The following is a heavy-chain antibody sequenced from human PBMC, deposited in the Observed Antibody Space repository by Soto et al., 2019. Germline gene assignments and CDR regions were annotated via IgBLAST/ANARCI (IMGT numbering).Heavy chain of an antibody. CDR3: ARVGACALRNLDY. Sequence: QVQLVQSGAEVKQPGASVKVSCKASGYTFRYDDIIWVRQATGQGLEWMGWMNPNSGNTGYAQKFQGRITMTRNTSISTAYMEMNSLTSEDTAVYYCARVGACALRNLDYWGQGTRVTVSS. CDR1: GYTFRYDD. V-gene: IGHV1-8*01. D-gene: IGHD3-16*01. CDR2: MNPNSGNT. J-gene: IGHJ4*02.